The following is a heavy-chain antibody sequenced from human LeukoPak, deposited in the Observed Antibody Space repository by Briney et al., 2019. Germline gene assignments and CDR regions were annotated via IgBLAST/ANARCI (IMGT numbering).Heavy chain of an antibody. CDR1: GYTFTGYY. Sequence: ASVKVSCTASGYTFTGYYMHWVRQAPGQGLEWMGWINPNSGGTNYAQKFQGWVTMTRDTSISTAYMELSRLRSDVTAVYYCARDRTGGSGSYYIDYWGQGTLVTVSS. D-gene: IGHD3-10*01. V-gene: IGHV1-2*04. CDR3: ARDRTGGSGSYYIDY. J-gene: IGHJ4*02. CDR2: INPNSGGT.